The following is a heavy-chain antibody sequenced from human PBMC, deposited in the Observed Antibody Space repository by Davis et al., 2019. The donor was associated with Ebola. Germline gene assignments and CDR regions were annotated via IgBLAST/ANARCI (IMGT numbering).Heavy chain of an antibody. D-gene: IGHD5-24*01. V-gene: IGHV1-3*01. CDR1: GYTFTSYA. CDR3: ARYHSGYNYVYNGMDV. Sequence: ASVKVSCKASGYTFTSYAMHWVRQAPGQRLEWMGWINAGNGNTKYSQKFQGRVTMTTDTSTNTAYMELESLRPDDTAVYYCARYHSGYNYVYNGMDVWGRGTTVTVSS. J-gene: IGHJ6*04. CDR2: INAGNGNT.